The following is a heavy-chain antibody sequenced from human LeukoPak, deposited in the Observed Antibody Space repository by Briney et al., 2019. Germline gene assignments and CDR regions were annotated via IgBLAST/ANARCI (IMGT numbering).Heavy chain of an antibody. D-gene: IGHD3-10*01. CDR3: ARQKVRGAAHFDY. CDR1: GGSFSGYY. J-gene: IGHJ4*02. V-gene: IGHV4-59*08. CDR2: IFYSGTT. Sequence: PSETLSLTCAVYGGSFSGYYWSWIRQPPGKGLEWIGFIFYSGTTNYNPSLKSRVTISVDTSKNQFSLKLSSVTAADTAVYYCARQKVRGAAHFDYWGQGTLVTVSS.